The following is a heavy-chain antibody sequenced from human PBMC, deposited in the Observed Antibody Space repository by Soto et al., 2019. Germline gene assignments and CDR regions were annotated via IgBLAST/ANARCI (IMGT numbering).Heavy chain of an antibody. CDR3: ARDLDYCKPLGELSGLDV. V-gene: IGHV3-30-3*01. CDR1: GFTFSSYA. D-gene: IGHD3-10*01. Sequence: PGGSLRLSCAASGFTFSSYAMHWVRQAPGKGLEWVAVISYDGSNKYYADSVKGRFTISRDNSKNTLYLQMNSLRAEDTAVYYCARDLDYCKPLGELSGLDVWGQGTTVNGSS. CDR2: ISYDGSNK. J-gene: IGHJ6*02.